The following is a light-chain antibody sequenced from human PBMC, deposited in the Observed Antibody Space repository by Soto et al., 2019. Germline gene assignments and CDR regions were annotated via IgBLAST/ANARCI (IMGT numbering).Light chain of an antibody. V-gene: IGKV1-39*01. J-gene: IGKJ1*01. Sequence: DIQMTQSPSSLSASVGDRVTISCRASQTISTSLNWYQQKPGTAPRLLIYRASSVTSGVPPRFSGSGSGRDFTLTISSLRPEDIATYFCQQSYNSPPWTFGQGTKVEVK. CDR2: RAS. CDR3: QQSYNSPPWT. CDR1: QTISTS.